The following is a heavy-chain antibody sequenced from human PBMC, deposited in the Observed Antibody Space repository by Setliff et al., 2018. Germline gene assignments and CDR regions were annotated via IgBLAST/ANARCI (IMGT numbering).Heavy chain of an antibody. CDR1: GYTFTSYG. D-gene: IGHD1-26*01. CDR2: ISAYNGNT. CDR3: ARGDVYSGSYYHFDY. Sequence: ASVKVSCKASGYTFTSYGISWVRQAPGQGLEWMGWISAYNGNTNYAQKLQGRVTMTTDTSTSTAYMERRSLRSDDTAVYYCARGDVYSGSYYHFDYWGQGTLVTVSS. J-gene: IGHJ4*02. V-gene: IGHV1-18*01.